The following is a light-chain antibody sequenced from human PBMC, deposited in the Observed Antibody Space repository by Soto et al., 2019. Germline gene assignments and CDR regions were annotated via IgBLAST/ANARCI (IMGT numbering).Light chain of an antibody. Sequence: EIVLTQSPATLSLSPGERATLSCRASQSVSSFLAWYQQKPGQAPRLLIYDASNRAPGIPARFSGSGSGTDVTLTIRSPEPEDFAVYYCQHRSKWPLSFGGGTKVEIK. CDR1: QSVSSF. CDR2: DAS. J-gene: IGKJ4*01. V-gene: IGKV3-11*01. CDR3: QHRSKWPLS.